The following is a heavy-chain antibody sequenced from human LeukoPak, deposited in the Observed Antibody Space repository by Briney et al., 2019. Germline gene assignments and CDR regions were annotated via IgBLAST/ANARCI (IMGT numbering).Heavy chain of an antibody. CDR3: ARDLYYYGSGSFGKYYYYGMDV. J-gene: IGHJ6*02. CDR2: INSDGSST. CDR1: GFTFSSYW. Sequence: GGSLRLSCAASGFTFSSYWMHWVRQAPGKGLVWVSRINSDGSSTSYADSVKGRFTISRDNAKNTLYLQMNSLRAEDTAVYYCARDLYYYGSGSFGKYYYYGMDVWGQGTTVTVSS. V-gene: IGHV3-74*01. D-gene: IGHD3-10*01.